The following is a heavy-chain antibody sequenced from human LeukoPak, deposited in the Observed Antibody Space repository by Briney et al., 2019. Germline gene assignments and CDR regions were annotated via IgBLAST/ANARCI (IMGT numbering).Heavy chain of an antibody. D-gene: IGHD6-19*01. V-gene: IGHV3-21*01. J-gene: IGHJ5*02. CDR3: ARDPRYSSGWYRGGNWFDP. Sequence: PGGSLRLSCAASGFTFSSYAMHWVRQAPGKGLEWVSSISSSSSYIYYADSVKGRFTISRDNAKNSLYLQMNSLRAEDTAVYYCARDPRYSSGWYRGGNWFDPWGQGTLVTVSS. CDR1: GFTFSSYA. CDR2: ISSSSSYI.